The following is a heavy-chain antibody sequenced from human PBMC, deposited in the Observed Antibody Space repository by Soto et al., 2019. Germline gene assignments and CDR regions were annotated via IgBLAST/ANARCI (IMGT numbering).Heavy chain of an antibody. CDR3: ARVPYYYDSSGYYPGEFDY. CDR1: GGSISSYY. V-gene: IGHV4-59*01. J-gene: IGHJ4*02. CDR2: IYYSGST. Sequence: QVQLQESGPGLVKPSETLSLTCTVSGGSISSYYWSWIRQPPGKGLEWIGYIYYSGSTNYNPSLKSRVTISVDTSKNQFSLKLSSVTAADTAVYYCARVPYYYDSSGYYPGEFDYWGQGTLVTVSS. D-gene: IGHD3-22*01.